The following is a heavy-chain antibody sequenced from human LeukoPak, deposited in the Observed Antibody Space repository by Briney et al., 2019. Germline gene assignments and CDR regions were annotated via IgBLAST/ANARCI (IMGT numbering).Heavy chain of an antibody. CDR2: INPNSGGT. CDR1: GYPFTDYY. V-gene: IGHV1-2*02. CDR3: ARISVAGGF. J-gene: IGHJ1*01. D-gene: IGHD6-19*01. Sequence: ASVKVSCKASGYPFTDYYVQWVRQAPGQGLEWMGWINPNSGGTNYAQKFQGRVTVTRDTSISTAYIELSRLTSDDTAVYYCARISVAGGFWGQGTLVTVSS.